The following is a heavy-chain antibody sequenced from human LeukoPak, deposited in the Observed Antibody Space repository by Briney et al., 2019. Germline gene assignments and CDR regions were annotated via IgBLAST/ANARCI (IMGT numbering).Heavy chain of an antibody. CDR3: ARYVVTRGYSFDY. CDR2: IYYSGTT. V-gene: IGHV4-4*02. J-gene: IGHJ4*02. Sequence: SETLSLTCAVSGGSISSRNWWSWVRQPPGKGPEWIGTIYYSGTTYYNPSLKSRVTVSVDTSKNQFSLRLSSVTAADTAVYFCARYVVTRGYSFDYWGQGTLVTVSS. CDR1: GGSISSRNW. D-gene: IGHD4-23*01.